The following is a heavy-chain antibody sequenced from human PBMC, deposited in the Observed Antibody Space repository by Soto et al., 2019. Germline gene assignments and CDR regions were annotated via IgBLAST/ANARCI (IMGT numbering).Heavy chain of an antibody. J-gene: IGHJ4*02. V-gene: IGHV6-1*01. D-gene: IGHD1-26*01. CDR2: TYYRSKWYN. Sequence: SQTRSLTCAIAGDSVSSNSSAWNCIRQSPSRGLEWLGRTYYRSKWYNEYAVSVKSRITIEPDTSKNQFSLQLNSVIPEDTAVYYCAGMQEGALAYWGQGTLVTVSS. CDR3: AGMQEGALAY. CDR1: GDSVSSNSSA.